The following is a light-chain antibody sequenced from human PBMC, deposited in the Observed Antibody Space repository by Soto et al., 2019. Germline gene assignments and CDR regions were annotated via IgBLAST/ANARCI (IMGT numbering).Light chain of an antibody. CDR3: QQGYSSPAT. CDR2: KAS. Sequence: IQMTQSPSTLSASVGDRVTITCRASQSIDSWLAWYQQKPGKAPKLLMYKASSLESGVPSRFTGSGSGTDFTLTVNSLQAEDFATYYCQQGYSSPATFGQGTRLEIK. J-gene: IGKJ5*01. CDR1: QSIDSW. V-gene: IGKV1-5*03.